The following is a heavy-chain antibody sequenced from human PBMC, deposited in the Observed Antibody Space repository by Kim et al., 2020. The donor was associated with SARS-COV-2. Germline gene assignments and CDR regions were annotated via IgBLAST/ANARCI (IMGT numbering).Heavy chain of an antibody. V-gene: IGHV3-21*01. Sequence: GGSLRLSCAASGFTFSSYSMNWVRQAPGKGLEWVSSISSSSSYIYYADSVKGRFTISRDNAKNSLYLQMNSLRAEDTAVYYCARDEEVFNDAFDIWGQGTMVTVSS. CDR2: ISSSSSYI. J-gene: IGHJ3*02. CDR3: ARDEEVFNDAFDI. CDR1: GFTFSSYS. D-gene: IGHD2-21*01.